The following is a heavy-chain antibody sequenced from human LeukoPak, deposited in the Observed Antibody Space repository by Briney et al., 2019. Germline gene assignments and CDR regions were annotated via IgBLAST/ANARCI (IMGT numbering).Heavy chain of an antibody. D-gene: IGHD3-3*02. CDR2: INHSGST. CDR1: GGSISSGGYY. J-gene: IGHJ4*02. Sequence: SETLSLTCAVSGGSISSGGYYWSWIRQPPGKGLEWIGEINHSGSTNYNPSLKSRVTISVDTSKNQFSLKLSSVTAADTAVYYCARGLPIFDMFGVVTRYYFDYWGQGTLVTVSS. CDR3: ARGLPIFDMFGVVTRYYFDY. V-gene: IGHV4-34*01.